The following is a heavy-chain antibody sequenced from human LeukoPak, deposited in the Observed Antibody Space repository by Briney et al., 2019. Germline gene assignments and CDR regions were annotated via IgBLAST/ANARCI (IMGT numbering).Heavy chain of an antibody. CDR1: GGSISSYY. V-gene: IGHV4-59*01. CDR3: ARGAYTMARGGLDY. Sequence: KASETLSLTCTVSGGSISSYYWSWIRQPPGKGLEWIGYIYYSGSTNYNPSLKSRVTISVDTSKNQFSLKLSSVTAADTAVYYCARGAYTMARGGLDYWGQGTLVTVSS. J-gene: IGHJ4*02. CDR2: IYYSGST. D-gene: IGHD3-10*01.